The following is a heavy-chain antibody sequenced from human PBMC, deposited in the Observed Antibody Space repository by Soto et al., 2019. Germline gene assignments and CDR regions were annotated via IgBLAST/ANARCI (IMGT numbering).Heavy chain of an antibody. CDR1: GGSISSYY. J-gene: IGHJ3*02. D-gene: IGHD2-15*01. V-gene: IGHV4-59*08. CDR3: ARLPITYCSGGSCYSNLFDI. CDR2: IYYSGST. Sequence: SETLSLTCTVSGGSISSYYWSWIRQPPGKGLEWIGYIYYSGSTNYNPSLKSRVTISVDTSKNQFSLKLSSVTAADTAVYYCARLPITYCSGGSCYSNLFDIWGQGTMVTVSS.